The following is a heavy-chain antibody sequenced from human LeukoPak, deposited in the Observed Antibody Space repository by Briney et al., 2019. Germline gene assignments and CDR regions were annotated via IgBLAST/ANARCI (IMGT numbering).Heavy chain of an antibody. Sequence: ASVKVSCKASGYTFTSYGISWVRQAPGQGLEWMGWISAYNGNTNYAQKLQGRVTMTTDTSTSTAYMELRSLRSDDTAVYYCARAPALYCSGTSCKYYYYYYYMDVWGKGTTVTVSS. CDR1: GYTFTSYG. J-gene: IGHJ6*03. CDR2: ISAYNGNT. D-gene: IGHD2-2*01. V-gene: IGHV1-18*01. CDR3: ARAPALYCSGTSCKYYYYYYYMDV.